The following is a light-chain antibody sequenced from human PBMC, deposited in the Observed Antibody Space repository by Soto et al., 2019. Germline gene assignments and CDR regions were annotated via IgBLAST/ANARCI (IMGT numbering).Light chain of an antibody. V-gene: IGLV2-8*01. J-gene: IGLJ1*01. Sequence: QSALTQPPSASGSPGQSVTTSCTGTSSDVGGYNYVSWYQQHPGKAPKLMIYEVSKRPSGVPDRFSGSKSGNTASLTVSGLQAEDEADYYCSSYAGSLDVFGTGTKLTVL. CDR2: EVS. CDR3: SSYAGSLDV. CDR1: SSDVGGYNY.